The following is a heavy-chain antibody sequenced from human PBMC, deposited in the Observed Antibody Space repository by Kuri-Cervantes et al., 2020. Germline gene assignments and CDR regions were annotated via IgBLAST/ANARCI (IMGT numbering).Heavy chain of an antibody. J-gene: IGHJ3*02. Sequence: GESLKISCAASGFTFSSYALSWVRQAPGKGLGWVSGISGSGGSTYYADSVKGRFTISRDNAKNSLYLQMNSLRAEDTAVYYCARDLPQAFMKWLRVSGPDAFDIWGQGTMVTVSS. CDR3: ARDLPQAFMKWLRVSGPDAFDI. V-gene: IGHV3-23*01. D-gene: IGHD5-12*01. CDR2: ISGSGGST. CDR1: GFTFSSYA.